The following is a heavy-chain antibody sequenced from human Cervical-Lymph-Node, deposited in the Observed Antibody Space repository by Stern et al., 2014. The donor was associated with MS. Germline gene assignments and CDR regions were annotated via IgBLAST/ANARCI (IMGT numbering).Heavy chain of an antibody. D-gene: IGHD1-1*01. CDR2: VYWDDDK. J-gene: IGHJ4*01. Sequence: QITLKESGPTLVEPTQTLTLTCTFSGFSLSTSGVGVGWIRQAPGKTLEWLALVYWDDDKRYSPSLKSRVTILKDTSKNNVVLIMTNMDPVDTGTYYCAHRLLDSTNWNGGHFDFWGHGTLVTVSS. CDR3: AHRLLDSTNWNGGHFDF. CDR1: GFSLSTSGVG. V-gene: IGHV2-5*02.